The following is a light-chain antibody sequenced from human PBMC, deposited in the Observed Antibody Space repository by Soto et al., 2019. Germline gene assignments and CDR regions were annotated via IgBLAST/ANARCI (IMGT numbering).Light chain of an antibody. CDR3: ASWDDSLNGLL. J-gene: IGLJ1*01. CDR1: SSNIGINA. CDR2: DNN. V-gene: IGLV1-44*01. Sequence: QSVLTQPRSASGTPGQRVTISCSGSSSNIGINAVNWYQQLPGTAPKLLMYDNNQRPSGVPDRVSGSKSGTSASLAISGLQSEDEADYYCASWDDSLNGLLFGTGTKVTVL.